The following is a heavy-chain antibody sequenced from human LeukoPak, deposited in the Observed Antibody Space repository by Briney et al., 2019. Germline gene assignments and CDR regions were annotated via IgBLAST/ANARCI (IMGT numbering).Heavy chain of an antibody. CDR2: ISWNSGSI. J-gene: IGHJ4*02. CDR1: GFTFDDYA. V-gene: IGHV3-9*01. D-gene: IGHD3-22*01. Sequence: GGSLRLSCAASGFTFDDYAMHWVRQAPGKGLEWVSGISWNSGSIGYADSVKGRFTISRDNAKNSLYLQMNSLRAEDTALYYCAKDQSHSSGYIFDYWGQGTLVTVSS. CDR3: AKDQSHSSGYIFDY.